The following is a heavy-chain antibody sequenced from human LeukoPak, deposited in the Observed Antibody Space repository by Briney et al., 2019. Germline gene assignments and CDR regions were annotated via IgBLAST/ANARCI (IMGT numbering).Heavy chain of an antibody. Sequence: KTSETLSLTCSVSGGSISSSSYYWGWIRQPPGKGLEWIGSIHYSGSTNYNPSLKSRVTISVDTSKNHFSLKLSSVTAADTAVYYCARGYCSGGSCYSYYYYNYMDVWGKGTTVTVSS. V-gene: IGHV4-39*07. CDR2: IHYSGST. J-gene: IGHJ6*03. CDR1: GGSISSSSYY. D-gene: IGHD2-15*01. CDR3: ARGYCSGGSCYSYYYYNYMDV.